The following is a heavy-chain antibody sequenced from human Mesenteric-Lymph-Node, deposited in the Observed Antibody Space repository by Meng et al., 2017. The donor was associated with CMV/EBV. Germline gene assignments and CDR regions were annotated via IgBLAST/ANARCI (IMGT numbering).Heavy chain of an antibody. D-gene: IGHD6-13*01. CDR2: IYYSGST. Sequence: SETLSLTCTVSGSSISSSSYYWGWIRQPPGKGLEWIGSIYYSGSTYYNPSLKSRVTISVDTSKNQFSLKLSSVTAADTAVYYCARVNIAAAGVRFDYWGQGTLVTVSS. V-gene: IGHV4-39*01. J-gene: IGHJ4*02. CDR3: ARVNIAAAGVRFDY. CDR1: GSSISSSSYY.